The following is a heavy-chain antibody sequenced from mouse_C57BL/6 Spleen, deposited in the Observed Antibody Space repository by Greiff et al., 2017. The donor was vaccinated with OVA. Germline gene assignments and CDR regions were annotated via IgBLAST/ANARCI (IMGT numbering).Heavy chain of an antibody. V-gene: IGHV3-1*01. CDR1: GYSFTSGYD. Sequence: VQLKESGPGLVKPSQSLSLTCPVTGYSFTSGYDWHWIRHFPGNKLSWMGNISYGGSTNYKPSLNSRISITHDTSKNPFFLMLNSVTTEDAATYDCARDGGLYYFDYWGQGTTLTVSS. CDR2: ISYGGST. D-gene: IGHD6-1*01. CDR3: ARDGGLYYFDY. J-gene: IGHJ2*01.